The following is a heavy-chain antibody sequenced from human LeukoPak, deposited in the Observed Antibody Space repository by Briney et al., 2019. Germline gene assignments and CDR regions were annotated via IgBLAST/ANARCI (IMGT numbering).Heavy chain of an antibody. CDR3: ARDLWPHSGAAAGTEGDY. D-gene: IGHD6-13*01. V-gene: IGHV1-2*02. Sequence: ASVKVSCKASGYTFTGYYMHWVRQAPGQGLEWMGWINPNSGGTNYAQKFQGRVTMTRDTSISTAYMELSRLRSDDTAVYYCARDLWPHSGAAAGTEGDYWGQGTLVTVSS. J-gene: IGHJ4*02. CDR1: GYTFTGYY. CDR2: INPNSGGT.